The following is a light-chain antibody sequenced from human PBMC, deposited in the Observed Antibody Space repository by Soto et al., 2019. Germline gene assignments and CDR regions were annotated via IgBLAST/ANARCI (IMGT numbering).Light chain of an antibody. CDR1: KSDIGVYDF. CDR3: KSYAGSNTDV. CDR2: EVV. Sequence: QSVLTQPPSASGSPGQSVTISCTGTKSDIGVYDFVSWYQHHPGKAPRLIIYEVVQRPSGVPDRFSGSKSGNTAPLTVSGLQAADEADYFCKSYAGSNTDVFGSGTKVTVL. J-gene: IGLJ1*01. V-gene: IGLV2-8*01.